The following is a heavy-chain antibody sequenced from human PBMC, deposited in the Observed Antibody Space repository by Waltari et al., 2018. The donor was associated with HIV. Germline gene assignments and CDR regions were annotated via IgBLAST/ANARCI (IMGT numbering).Heavy chain of an antibody. CDR2: INSDGSST. CDR3: ATFPINDHSNKRPGY. CDR1: GFTSSSYW. J-gene: IGHJ4*02. D-gene: IGHD4-4*01. V-gene: IGHV3-74*01. Sequence: EVQLVESGGGLVQPGGSLRLPCAASGFTSSSYWMPWVRQAPGKGLVWVSRINSDGSSTTYADSVKGRFTISRDNAKNTLYLQMNSLRDEDTAVYYCATFPINDHSNKRPGYWGQGTLVTVSS.